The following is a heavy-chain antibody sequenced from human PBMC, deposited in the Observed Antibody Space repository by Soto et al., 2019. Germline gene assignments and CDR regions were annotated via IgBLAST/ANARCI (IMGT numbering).Heavy chain of an antibody. J-gene: IGHJ4*02. CDR1: GDTFASFG. CDR3: ARDQESITDRILQY. CDR2: ISAYNGNT. D-gene: IGHD3-10*01. V-gene: IGHV1-18*01. Sequence: ASVKVSCKASGDTFASFGFSWVRQAPGQGLEWLGWISAYNGNTHYAQKVRDRVALTTDTSTNTAYMELRSLTSDDTAVYYCARDQESITDRILQYWGQGTRVTVSS.